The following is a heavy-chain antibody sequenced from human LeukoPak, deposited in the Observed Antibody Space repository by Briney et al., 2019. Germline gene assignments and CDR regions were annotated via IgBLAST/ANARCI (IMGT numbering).Heavy chain of an antibody. D-gene: IGHD3-3*01. V-gene: IGHV4-34*01. CDR2: INHGGRT. CDR1: GGSFSDQY. CDR3: ARGEAPCDS. Sequence: RPSETLSLTCAVHGGSFSDQYWSWIRQSPGKGLEWIGEINHGGRTNYNPSLKSRVTISIDTSMMQFSLKLTSVTAADTAVYYCARGEAPCDSWSQGILVTVSS. J-gene: IGHJ4*02.